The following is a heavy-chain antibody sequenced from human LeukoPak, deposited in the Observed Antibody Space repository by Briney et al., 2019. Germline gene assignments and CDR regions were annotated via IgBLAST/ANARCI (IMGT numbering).Heavy chain of an antibody. CDR3: ATSGNYPWFFDY. Sequence: GGSPRLSCAASGFTISSNYMSWVRQAPGKGLEWVSVLYSGGSTYYADSVKGRFTLSRDTSKNTLYLQMNSLRAEATAVYYCATSGNYPWFFDYWGQGTLVTVSS. CDR1: GFTISSNY. D-gene: IGHD1-26*01. J-gene: IGHJ4*02. CDR2: LYSGGST. V-gene: IGHV3-53*01.